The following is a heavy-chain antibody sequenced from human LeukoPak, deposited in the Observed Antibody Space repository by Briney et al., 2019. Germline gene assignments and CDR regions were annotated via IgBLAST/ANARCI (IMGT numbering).Heavy chain of an antibody. Sequence: GGSLRLSCAASGFTLSSYAMSWVRQAPGKGLEWVSAISDTGNTYHADSVKGRFPISRDSSKNTLFLKMNRLRPEDAAVYYCARAPVTTCRGAFCYPFDYWGRGTLVTVSS. CDR2: ISDTGNT. CDR3: ARAPVTTCRGAFCYPFDY. CDR1: GFTLSSYA. V-gene: IGHV3-23*01. D-gene: IGHD2-15*01. J-gene: IGHJ4*02.